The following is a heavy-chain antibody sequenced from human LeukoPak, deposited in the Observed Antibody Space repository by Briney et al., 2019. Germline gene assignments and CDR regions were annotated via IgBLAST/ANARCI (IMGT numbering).Heavy chain of an antibody. CDR2: MSYTSRP. Sequence: GSLRLSCAASGFTFSSYSMNWVRQPPGKGLEWIGSMSYTSRPSYSPSLESRATISKDTSKNSFSLKLSSVTAADTAVYYCARPSSDGNYYYWGQGTLVTVSS. J-gene: IGHJ4*02. V-gene: IGHV4-59*05. CDR1: GFTFSSYSMN. D-gene: IGHD1-26*01. CDR3: ARPSSDGNYYY.